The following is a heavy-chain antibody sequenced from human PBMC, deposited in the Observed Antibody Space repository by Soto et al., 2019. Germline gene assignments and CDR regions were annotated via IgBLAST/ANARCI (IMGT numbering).Heavy chain of an antibody. Sequence: QLQLQESGSGLVKPSQTLSPTCAVSGGSISSGGYSWSWIRQPTGNGLERIGYPSGSTYYNPSLKSRVTISVDRAKNQFSLKLSSVTAADTAVYYCARVPDRWGQGTLVTVSS. D-gene: IGHD2-2*01. J-gene: IGHJ5*02. CDR3: ARVPDR. V-gene: IGHV4-30-2*01. CDR1: GGSISSGGYS. CDR2: PSGST.